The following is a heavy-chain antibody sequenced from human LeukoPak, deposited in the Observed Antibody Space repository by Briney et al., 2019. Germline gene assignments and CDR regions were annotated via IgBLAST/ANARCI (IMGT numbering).Heavy chain of an antibody. Sequence: SQTLSLTCAISEDSVSSNSVTWNWIRQSPSRGLEWLGRTYYRSTWYNDYAVSVRGRITVNPDTSKNQFSLHLNSVTPEDTAVYYCARRLTQYDCFDPWGQGILVTVSS. CDR3: ARRLTQYDCFDP. CDR2: TYYRSTWYN. CDR1: EDSVSSNSVT. V-gene: IGHV6-1*01. J-gene: IGHJ5*02. D-gene: IGHD2-2*01.